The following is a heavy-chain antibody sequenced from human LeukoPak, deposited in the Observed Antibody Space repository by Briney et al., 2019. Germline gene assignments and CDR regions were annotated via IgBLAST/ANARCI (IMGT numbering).Heavy chain of an antibody. V-gene: IGHV1-2*02. Sequence: GASVKVSCKASGYTFTGYYMHWVRQAPGQGLEWMGWINPNSGGTNYAQKFQGRVTMTRDTSISTAYMELSRLRSDDTAVYYCASDRAHLAAHMVRGVIDYWGQGTLVTVSS. CDR1: GYTFTGYY. CDR3: ASDRAHLAAHMVRGVIDY. CDR2: INPNSGGT. J-gene: IGHJ4*02. D-gene: IGHD3-10*01.